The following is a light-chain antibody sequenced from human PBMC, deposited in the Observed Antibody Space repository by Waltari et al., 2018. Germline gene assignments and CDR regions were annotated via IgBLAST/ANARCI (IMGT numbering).Light chain of an antibody. Sequence: EMVMTQSPATLSVFPGERATLSCRASQSIRSNLAWYQHKPGQAPRLLIYGASTRATGIPASFSGSGSGTEFTLTISSLQSEDFAVYFCQQYDNWLGTFGQGTKVEIK. CDR2: GAS. CDR1: QSIRSN. CDR3: QQYDNWLGT. V-gene: IGKV3-15*01. J-gene: IGKJ1*01.